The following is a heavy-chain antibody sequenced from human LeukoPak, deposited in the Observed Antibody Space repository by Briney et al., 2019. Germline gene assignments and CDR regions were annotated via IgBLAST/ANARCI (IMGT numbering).Heavy chain of an antibody. J-gene: IGHJ4*02. Sequence: PGGSLRLSCAASGFTFSSYEMNWVRQPPGKGLEWVSYISSSGSTIYYAGSVKGRFTISRDNAKNSLYLQMNSLRAEDTAVYYCARYITMVRGVNWGQGTLVSVSS. CDR1: GFTFSSYE. D-gene: IGHD3-10*01. CDR2: ISSSGSTI. CDR3: ARYITMVRGVN. V-gene: IGHV3-48*03.